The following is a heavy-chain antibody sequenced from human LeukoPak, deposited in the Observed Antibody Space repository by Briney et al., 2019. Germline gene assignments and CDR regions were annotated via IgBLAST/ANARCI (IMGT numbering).Heavy chain of an antibody. CDR1: GGSISSSNW. Sequence: SETLSLTCAVSGGSISSSNWWSWVRQPPGKGLEWIGEIYHSGSTNYNPSLKSRVTISVDKSKNQFSLKLSSVTAADTAVYYCARALSGSYDAFDIWGQGTMVTVSS. J-gene: IGHJ3*02. CDR2: IYHSGST. V-gene: IGHV4-4*02. D-gene: IGHD1-26*01. CDR3: ARALSGSYDAFDI.